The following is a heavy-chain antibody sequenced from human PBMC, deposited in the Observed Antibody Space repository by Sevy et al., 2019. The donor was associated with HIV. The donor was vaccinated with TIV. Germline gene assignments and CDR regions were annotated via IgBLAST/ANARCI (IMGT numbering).Heavy chain of an antibody. Sequence: GGSLRLSCAASGFTVSRYGMHWVRQAPGKGLEWVAFIRYDGSTKYYAESVKGRFIISRDNSKDTLYLQMNSLRGDDTSPYYCAKGLGMVQGALLSDDVWGQGTMVPVSS. CDR3: AKGLGMVQGALLSDDV. V-gene: IGHV3-30*02. CDR2: IRYDGSTK. D-gene: IGHD3-10*01. J-gene: IGHJ3*01. CDR1: GFTVSRYG.